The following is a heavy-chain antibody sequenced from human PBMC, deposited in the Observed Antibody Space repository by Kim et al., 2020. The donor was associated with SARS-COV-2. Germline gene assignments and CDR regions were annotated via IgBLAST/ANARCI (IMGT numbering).Heavy chain of an antibody. CDR3: AKELGYCSSTSCPDPHYYYYYGMDV. D-gene: IGHD2-2*01. CDR2: ISYDGSNK. V-gene: IGHV3-30*18. Sequence: GGSLRLSCAASGFTFSSYGMHWVRQAPGKGLEWVAVISYDGSNKYYADSVKGRFTISRDNSKNTLYLQMNSLRAEDTAVYYCAKELGYCSSTSCPDPHYYYYYGMDVWGQGTTVTVSS. CDR1: GFTFSSYG. J-gene: IGHJ6*02.